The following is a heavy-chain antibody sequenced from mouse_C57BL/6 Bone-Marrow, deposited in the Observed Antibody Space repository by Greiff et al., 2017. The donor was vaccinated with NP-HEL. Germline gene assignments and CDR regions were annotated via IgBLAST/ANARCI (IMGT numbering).Heavy chain of an antibody. CDR3: ARGLGLWYFEG. CDR1: GYTFTDYA. J-gene: IGHJ1*01. Sequence: QVQLQQSGPELVRPGVSVKISCKGSGYTFTDYAMHWVKHSHAKSLEWIGVITTYSGNTNFNQKFKGKATMTVDKSSTTAYMELARLTSEDSAIYYCARGLGLWYFEGWGAGTTVTVSS. V-gene: IGHV1-67*01. D-gene: IGHD3-1*01. CDR2: ITTYSGNT.